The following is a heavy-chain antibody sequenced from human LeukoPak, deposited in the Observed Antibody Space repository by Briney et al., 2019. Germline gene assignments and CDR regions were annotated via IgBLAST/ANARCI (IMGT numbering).Heavy chain of an antibody. Sequence: GRSLRLSCAASGFTFSSYAMHWVRQAPGKGLEWVAVISYDGSNKYYADSVKGRFTISRDNSKNTLYLQMNSLRAEDTAVYYCARDSAIWSYYYYMDVWGKGTTVTVSS. D-gene: IGHD2-21*02. CDR3: ARDSAIWSYYYYMDV. CDR2: ISYDGSNK. CDR1: GFTFSSYA. V-gene: IGHV3-30-3*01. J-gene: IGHJ6*03.